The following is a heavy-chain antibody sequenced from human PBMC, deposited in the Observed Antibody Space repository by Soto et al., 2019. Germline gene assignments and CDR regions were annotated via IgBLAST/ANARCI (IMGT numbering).Heavy chain of an antibody. J-gene: IGHJ6*02. CDR3: TTDYSSSWSNYYGMDV. V-gene: IGHV3-15*01. CDR1: GFTFSNAW. D-gene: IGHD6-13*01. Sequence: PGGSLRLSCAASGFTFSNAWMSWVRQAPGKGLEWVSRIKSKTDGGTTDYAAPVKGRFTISRDDSKNTLYLQMNSLKTEDTAVYYCTTDYSSSWSNYYGMDVWGQGTTVTVSS. CDR2: IKSKTDGGTT.